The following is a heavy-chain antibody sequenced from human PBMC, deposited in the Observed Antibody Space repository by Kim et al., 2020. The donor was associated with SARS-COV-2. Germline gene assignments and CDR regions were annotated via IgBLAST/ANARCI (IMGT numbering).Heavy chain of an antibody. Sequence: GGSLRLSCAASGFTFSNAWMSWVRQAPGKGLEWVGRIKSKTDGGTTDYAAPVKGRFTISRDDSKNTLYLQMNSLKTEDTAVYYCTTDRIVVVTNFDYWGQGTLVTVSS. J-gene: IGHJ4*02. CDR2: IKSKTDGGTT. CDR1: GFTFSNAW. V-gene: IGHV3-15*01. CDR3: TTDRIVVVTNFDY. D-gene: IGHD3-22*01.